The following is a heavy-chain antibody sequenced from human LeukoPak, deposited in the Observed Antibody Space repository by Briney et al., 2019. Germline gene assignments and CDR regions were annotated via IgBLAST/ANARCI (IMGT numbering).Heavy chain of an antibody. CDR3: ARNSDAAAINWFDP. CDR2: INHSGST. V-gene: IGHV4-34*01. J-gene: IGHJ5*02. D-gene: IGHD6-13*01. Sequence: SETLSLTCAVYGRSFSGYYWSWIRQPPGKGLEWIGEINHSGSTYYNPSLKSRVTISVDTSKNQFSLKLSSVTAADTAVYYCARNSDAAAINWFDPWGQGTLVTVSS. CDR1: GRSFSGYY.